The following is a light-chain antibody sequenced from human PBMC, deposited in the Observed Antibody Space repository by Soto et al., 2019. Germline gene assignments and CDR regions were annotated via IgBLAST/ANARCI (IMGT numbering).Light chain of an antibody. V-gene: IGLV2-8*01. CDR1: SIDIAPYNY. CDR2: EVS. J-gene: IGLJ1*01. CDR3: SSYAGYNNYV. Sequence: QPVLTQPASVSRSPGQSLTISCTGTSIDIAPYNYVSLYQQHPGKAPKLIIYEVSKRPSGVPNRFSGSKSGNTASLTVSGLQAEDGADYYCSSYAGYNNYVFGSGTKVTVL.